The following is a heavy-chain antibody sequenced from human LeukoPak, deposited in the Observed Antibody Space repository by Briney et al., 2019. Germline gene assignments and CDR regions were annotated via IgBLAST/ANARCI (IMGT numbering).Heavy chain of an antibody. CDR1: GVSLSGYY. J-gene: IGHJ3*02. D-gene: IGHD5-24*01. CDR3: ARVTRDGYGHTDAFEN. CDR2: INHSGST. V-gene: IGHV4-34*01. Sequence: SETVFLTCAAYGVSLSGYYWGWIRQPPGKGLEWIGEINHSGSTNNNPSLKSRVSISVDTSKNQFSLKLSSVTAADTAVYYCARVTRDGYGHTDAFENCGQGTMVTVSS.